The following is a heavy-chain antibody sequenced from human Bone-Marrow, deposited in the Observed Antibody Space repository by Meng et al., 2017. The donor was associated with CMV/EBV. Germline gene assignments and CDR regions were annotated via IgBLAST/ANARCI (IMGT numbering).Heavy chain of an antibody. CDR1: GGSFSGYY. Sequence: SETLSLTCAVYGGSFSGYYWSWIRQPPGKGLEWIGEINHSGSTNYNPSLKSRVTISVDTSENQFSLKLSSVTAADTAVYYCARGPHPSYCSSTSCYTWFDPWGQGPLVTVSS. D-gene: IGHD2-2*02. CDR3: ARGPHPSYCSSTSCYTWFDP. V-gene: IGHV4-34*01. CDR2: INHSGST. J-gene: IGHJ5*02.